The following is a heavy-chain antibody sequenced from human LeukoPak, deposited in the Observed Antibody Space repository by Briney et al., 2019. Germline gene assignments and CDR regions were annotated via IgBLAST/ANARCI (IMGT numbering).Heavy chain of an antibody. V-gene: IGHV5-51*01. D-gene: IGHD3-22*01. CDR2: IYPGDSDT. CDR3: ARLIPPYYYDSSGYYYRGVEWYFDL. Sequence: GESLKISCKGSGYSFTSYWIGWVRQMPGKGLEWMGIIYPGDSDTRYSPSFQGQVTISADKSISTAYLQWSSLKASDTAMYYCARLIPPYYYDSSGYYYRGVEWYFDLWGRGTLVTVSS. CDR1: GYSFTSYW. J-gene: IGHJ2*01.